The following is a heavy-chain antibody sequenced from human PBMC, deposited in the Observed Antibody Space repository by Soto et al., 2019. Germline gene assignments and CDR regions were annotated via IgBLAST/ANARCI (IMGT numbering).Heavy chain of an antibody. CDR1: GYTFTSYA. CDR2: INAGNGNT. Sequence: QVQLVQSGAEEKKPGASVKVSCKASGYTFTSYAMHWVRQAPGQRLEWMGWINAGNGNTKYSQKFQGRVTITRDTSASTAYMELSSLRSEDTAVYYCTRGVAPYYFDYWGQGTLVTVSS. V-gene: IGHV1-3*05. CDR3: TRGVAPYYFDY. D-gene: IGHD2-15*01. J-gene: IGHJ4*02.